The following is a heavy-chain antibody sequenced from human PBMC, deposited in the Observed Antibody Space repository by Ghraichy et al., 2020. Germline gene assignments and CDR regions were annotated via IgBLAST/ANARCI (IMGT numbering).Heavy chain of an antibody. D-gene: IGHD6-13*01. CDR3: ARPGYSSSWQTLRSGAFDI. J-gene: IGHJ3*02. CDR2: ISSSGSTI. Sequence: GGSLRLSCAASGFTFSDYYMSWIRQAPGKGLEWVSYISSSGSTIYYADSVKGRFTISRDNAKNSLYLQMNSLRAEDTAVYYCARPGYSSSWQTLRSGAFDIWGQGTMVTVSS. V-gene: IGHV3-11*01. CDR1: GFTFSDYY.